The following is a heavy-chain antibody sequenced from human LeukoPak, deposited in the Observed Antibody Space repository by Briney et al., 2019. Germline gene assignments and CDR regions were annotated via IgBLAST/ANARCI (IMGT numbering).Heavy chain of an antibody. CDR2: IYYSGST. Sequence: PSETLSLTCTVSGGSVSSGSYYWSWIRQPPGKGLEWIGYIYYSGSTNYNPSLKSRVTISVDTSKNQFSLKLSSVTAADTAVYYCASEKRLQYGMDVWGQGTTVTVSS. CDR3: ASEKRLQYGMDV. V-gene: IGHV4-61*01. CDR1: GGSVSSGSYY. J-gene: IGHJ6*02. D-gene: IGHD3-16*01.